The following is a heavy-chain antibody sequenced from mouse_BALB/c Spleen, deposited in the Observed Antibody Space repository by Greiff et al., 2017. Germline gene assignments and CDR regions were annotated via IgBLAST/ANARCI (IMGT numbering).Heavy chain of an antibody. D-gene: IGHD3-3*01. V-gene: IGHV1-31*01. CDR2: INPYNGAT. CDR3: ARRGREAMDY. Sequence: VQLQQSGPELVKPGASVKISCKASGYSFTGYYMHWVKQSHVKSLEWIGRINPYNGATSYNQNFKDKASLTVDKSSSTAYMELHSLTSEDSAVYYCARRGREAMDYWGQGTSVTVSS. J-gene: IGHJ4*01. CDR1: GYSFTGYY.